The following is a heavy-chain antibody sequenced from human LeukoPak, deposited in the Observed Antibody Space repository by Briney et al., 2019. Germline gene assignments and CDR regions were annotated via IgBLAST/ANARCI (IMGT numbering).Heavy chain of an antibody. CDR3: AKEDYYDSSGYYGGDYFDY. D-gene: IGHD3-22*01. V-gene: IGHV3-30*02. CDR2: IRYDGSNK. CDR1: GFTFSSYG. Sequence: GGSLRLSCAASGFTFSSYGMHWVRQAPGKGLEWVAFIRYDGSNKYYADSVKGRFTISRDNSKNTLYLQMNSLRAEDTAVYYCAKEDYYDSSGYYGGDYFDYWGQGTLVTVSS. J-gene: IGHJ4*02.